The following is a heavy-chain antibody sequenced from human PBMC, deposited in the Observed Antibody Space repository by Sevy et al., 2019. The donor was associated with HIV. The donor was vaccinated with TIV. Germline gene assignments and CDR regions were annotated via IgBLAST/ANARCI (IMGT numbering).Heavy chain of an antibody. Sequence: GGSLRLSCAASGFIFSSYEMNWVRQAPGKGLEWISYISSSGNTIYYADSVKGRFTISRDNAKNSLYLQMNSLRDEDTAVYYCARGDTGSSWYYFAYWGQRTLVTVSS. CDR3: ARGDTGSSWYYFAY. V-gene: IGHV3-48*03. J-gene: IGHJ4*02. D-gene: IGHD6-13*01. CDR1: GFIFSSYE. CDR2: ISSSGNTI.